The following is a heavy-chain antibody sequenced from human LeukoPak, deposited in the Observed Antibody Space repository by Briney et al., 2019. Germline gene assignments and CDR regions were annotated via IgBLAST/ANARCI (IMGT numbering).Heavy chain of an antibody. CDR3: AKDSYGLIVVVPAVTDAFDI. J-gene: IGHJ3*02. CDR2: ISGSGGST. V-gene: IGHV3-23*01. Sequence: GGSLRLSCAASGFTFSSYAMSWVRQAPGKGLEWVSAISGSGGSTYYADSVKGRFTISRDNSKNTLYLQMNSLRAEDTAVYYCAKDSYGLIVVVPAVTDAFDIWGQGTMVTVSS. CDR1: GFTFSSYA. D-gene: IGHD2-2*01.